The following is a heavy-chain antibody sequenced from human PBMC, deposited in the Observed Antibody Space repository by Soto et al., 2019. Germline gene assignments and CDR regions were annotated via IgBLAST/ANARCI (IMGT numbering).Heavy chain of an antibody. J-gene: IGHJ4*02. V-gene: IGHV3-23*01. CDR3: ARPPAGDFDF. D-gene: IGHD2-8*02. CDR2: ISDSGGST. CDR1: GFTFSSYG. Sequence: PGGSLRLSCAASGFTFSSYGMTWVRQAPGKGLEWVSSISDSGGSTYYADSVKGRFTISRDNSKNMLYLEMNSLRAEDTAVYYCARPPAGDFDFWGQGNLVTVSS.